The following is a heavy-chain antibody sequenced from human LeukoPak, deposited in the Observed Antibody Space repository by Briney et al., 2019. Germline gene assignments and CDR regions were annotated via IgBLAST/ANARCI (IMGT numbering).Heavy chain of an antibody. CDR2: IYHSGST. V-gene: IGHV4-30-2*01. J-gene: IGHJ5*02. D-gene: IGHD3-22*01. CDR1: GGSISSGGYS. Sequence: PSETLSLTCAVSGGSISSGGYSWSWIRQPPGKGLEWIGYIYHSGSTHYNPSLKSRVTISVDRSKNQFSLKLSSVTAADTAVYYCARGGTYYYDKAWFDPWGQGTLVTVSS. CDR3: ARGGTYYYDKAWFDP.